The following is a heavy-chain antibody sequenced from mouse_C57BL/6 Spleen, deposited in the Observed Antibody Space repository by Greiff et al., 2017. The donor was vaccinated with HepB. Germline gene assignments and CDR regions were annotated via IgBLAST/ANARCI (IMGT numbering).Heavy chain of an antibody. J-gene: IGHJ2*01. D-gene: IGHD1-1*01. CDR3: ARRPLITTPDY. CDR1: GYTFTSYW. V-gene: IGHV1-50*01. Sequence: VKLQQPGAELVKPGASVKLSCKASGYTFTSYWMQWVKQRPGQGLEWIGEIDPSDSYTNYNQKFKGKATLTVDTSSSTAYMQLSSLTSEDSAVYNCARRPLITTPDYWGQGTTLTVSS. CDR2: IDPSDSYT.